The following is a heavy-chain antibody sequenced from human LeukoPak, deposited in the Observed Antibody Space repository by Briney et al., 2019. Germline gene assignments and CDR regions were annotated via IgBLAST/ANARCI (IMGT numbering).Heavy chain of an antibody. CDR1: GESFSGYY. V-gene: IGHV4-34*01. J-gene: IGHJ4*02. CDR3: ARSLSTTGLR. D-gene: IGHD1-1*01. Sequence: SETLSLTCAVYGESFSGYYWGWIRQPPGKGLEWIGSINYSGNTYYNPSLKNRVTISVDTSKNQFSLKLSSVTAADTAVYYCARSLSTTGLRWGQGTLVTVSS. CDR2: INYSGNT.